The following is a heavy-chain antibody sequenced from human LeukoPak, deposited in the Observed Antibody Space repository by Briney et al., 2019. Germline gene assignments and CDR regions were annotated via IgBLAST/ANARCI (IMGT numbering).Heavy chain of an antibody. V-gene: IGHV1-2*06. CDR3: ARVDTIYQFDY. CDR2: INLNSGGT. Sequence: ASVKVSCKASGYTFTGYYMHWVRHAPGQGLEWMGRINLNSGGTNYAQKFQGRVTMTRDTSISTAYMELSRLRSDDTAVYYCARVDTIYQFDYWGQGTLVTVSS. D-gene: IGHD3-3*01. J-gene: IGHJ4*02. CDR1: GYTFTGYY.